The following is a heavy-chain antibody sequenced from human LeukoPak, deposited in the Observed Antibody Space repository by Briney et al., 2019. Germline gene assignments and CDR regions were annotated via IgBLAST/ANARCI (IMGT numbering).Heavy chain of an antibody. Sequence: KPSETLSLTCTVSGGSISSGDYYWSWIRQPPGKGLEWIGYIYYSGSTYYNPSLKSRVTISVNTSKNQFSLKLSSVTAADTAVYYCAREWEWELRRGAGYFDYWGQGTLVTVSS. CDR2: IYYSGST. CDR3: AREWEWELRRGAGYFDY. V-gene: IGHV4-30-4*08. J-gene: IGHJ4*02. D-gene: IGHD1-26*01. CDR1: GGSISSGDYY.